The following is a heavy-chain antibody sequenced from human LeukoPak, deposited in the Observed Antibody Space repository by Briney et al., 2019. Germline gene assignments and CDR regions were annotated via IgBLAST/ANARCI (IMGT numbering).Heavy chain of an antibody. CDR1: GFIFSNYW. J-gene: IGHJ4*02. CDR2: IKEDGSEK. D-gene: IGHD3-10*01. CDR3: SGGSRFVDY. Sequence: GSLRLSCAASGFIFSNYWMTWVRQAPGKGLEWVANIKEDGSEKYYVDAVKGRFTIPRDNAKNLLFLQMNSLRVEDTAVYYCSGGSRFVDYWGQGTLVTVSS. V-gene: IGHV3-7*04.